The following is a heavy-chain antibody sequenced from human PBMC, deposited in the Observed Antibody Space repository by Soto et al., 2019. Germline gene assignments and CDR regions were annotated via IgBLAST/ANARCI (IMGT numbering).Heavy chain of an antibody. D-gene: IGHD3-10*01. Sequence: EVQLVESGGGLVQPGGSLRLSCAASGFTFGTYWMSWVRQAPGKGLEWLATIKRDASERKYVDSVKGRLTLSRDNAKNSLYLQMDSLRAEDTAVYYCARYSGYGSGSSANHYLDYWGHGTLVTVSS. V-gene: IGHV3-7*01. J-gene: IGHJ4*01. CDR3: ARYSGYGSGSSANHYLDY. CDR2: IKRDASER. CDR1: GFTFGTYW.